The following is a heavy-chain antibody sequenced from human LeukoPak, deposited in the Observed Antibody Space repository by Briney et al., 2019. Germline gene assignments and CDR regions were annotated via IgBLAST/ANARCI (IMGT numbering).Heavy chain of an antibody. V-gene: IGHV3-21*01. Sequence: GGSLRLSCAASGFTFSSYSMSWVRQAPGKGLEWVSSISSSSTYIYYADSVKGRFTISGDNSKNSLYLQMNSLSAEDTAVYYCARGLRNTDTFDIWGQGTMVTVSS. J-gene: IGHJ3*02. CDR3: ARGLRNTDTFDI. CDR2: ISSSSTYI. CDR1: GFTFSSYS.